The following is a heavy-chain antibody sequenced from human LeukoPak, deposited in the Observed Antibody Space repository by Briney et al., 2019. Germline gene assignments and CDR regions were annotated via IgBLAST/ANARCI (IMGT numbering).Heavy chain of an antibody. Sequence: KAGGSLRLSCAASELNEIMNYMRAVRQAPGKGLEWVSVIYSGGATYYADSVKGRFTISRDNSKNTVYLQMNSLRVEYTALYYCARDQNISVYICGYWGRGTLVTVSS. J-gene: IGHJ4*02. CDR1: ELNEIMNY. V-gene: IGHV3-53*01. CDR2: IYSGGAT. D-gene: IGHD2/OR15-2a*01. CDR3: ARDQNISVYICGY.